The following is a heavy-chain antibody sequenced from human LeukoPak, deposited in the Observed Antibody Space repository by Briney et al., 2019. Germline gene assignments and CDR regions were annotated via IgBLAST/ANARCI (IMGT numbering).Heavy chain of an antibody. D-gene: IGHD6-6*01. CDR1: GGSISSYY. V-gene: IGHV4-4*07. Sequence: NTSETLSLTCTVSGGSISSYYWSWIRQPAGKGLEWIGRIYTSGSTNYNPSLKSRVTMSVDTSKNQFSLKLSSVTAADTAVYCCAREVVIPYSSSSLGVVYYYYYMDVWGKGTTVTVSS. J-gene: IGHJ6*03. CDR2: IYTSGST. CDR3: AREVVIPYSSSSLGVVYYYYYMDV.